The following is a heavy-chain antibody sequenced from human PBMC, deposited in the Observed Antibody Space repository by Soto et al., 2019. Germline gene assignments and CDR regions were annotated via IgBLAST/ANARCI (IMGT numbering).Heavy chain of an antibody. J-gene: IGHJ4*02. CDR2: IYCSGST. V-gene: IGHV4-59*01. CDR1: GGSISSYY. CDR3: ARAGSYLTGYEYYFDY. Sequence: ASETLSLTCTVSGGSISSYYWSWIRQPPGKGLEWIGYIYCSGSTNYNPSLKSRVTISVDTSKNQFSLKLSSVTAADTAVYYCARAGSYLTGYEYYFDYWGQGTLVTVSS. D-gene: IGHD3-9*01.